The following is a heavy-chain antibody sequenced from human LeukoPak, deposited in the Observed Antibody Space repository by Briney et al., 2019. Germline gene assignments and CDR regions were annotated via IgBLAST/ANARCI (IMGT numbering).Heavy chain of an antibody. Sequence: ASVKVSCKASGGTFSSYAISWVRQAPGQGLEWMGWINTNTGNPTYAQGFTGRFAFSLDTSVSTAYLQISRLKAEDTAVYYCARVGSLGYYDSSGYLDYWGQGTLVTVSS. J-gene: IGHJ4*02. CDR1: GGTFSSYA. V-gene: IGHV7-4-1*02. CDR3: ARVGSLGYYDSSGYLDY. D-gene: IGHD3-22*01. CDR2: INTNTGNP.